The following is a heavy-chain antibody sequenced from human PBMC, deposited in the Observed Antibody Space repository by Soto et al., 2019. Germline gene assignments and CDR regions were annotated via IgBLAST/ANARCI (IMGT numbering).Heavy chain of an antibody. CDR1: GGTFSSYT. CDR2: IIPILGIA. J-gene: IGHJ6*02. D-gene: IGHD3-10*01. V-gene: IGHV1-69*02. Sequence: QVQLVQSGAEVKKPGSSVKVSCKGSGGTFSSYTISWVRQAPGQGLEWMGRIIPILGIAKYAQKFQGRVTITAGKSTSTAYMELSSLRSEDTAVYYCASLMSSGYYYGMDVWGQGTTVTVSS. CDR3: ASLMSSGYYYGMDV.